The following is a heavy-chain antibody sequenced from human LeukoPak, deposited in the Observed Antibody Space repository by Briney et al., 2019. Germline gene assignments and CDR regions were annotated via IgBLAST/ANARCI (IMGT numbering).Heavy chain of an antibody. CDR1: GFTVSSNY. CDR2: ISGSGGST. D-gene: IGHD3-22*01. V-gene: IGHV3-23*01. CDR3: AKSAITMIVVVTPLDY. Sequence: GGSLRLSCAASGFTVSSNYMSWVRQAPGKGLEWVSAISGSGGSTYYADSVKGRFTISRDNSKNTLYLQMNSLRAEDTAVYYCAKSAITMIVVVTPLDYWGQGTLVTVSS. J-gene: IGHJ4*02.